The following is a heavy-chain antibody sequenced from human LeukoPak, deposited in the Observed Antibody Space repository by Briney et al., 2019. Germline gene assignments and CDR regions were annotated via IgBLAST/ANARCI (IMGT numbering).Heavy chain of an antibody. D-gene: IGHD6-13*01. CDR2: ISSSSSYI. CDR1: GFTFSSYE. Sequence: GGSLRLSCAASGFTFSSYEMNWVRQAPGKGLEWVSSISSSSSYIYYADSVKGRFTISRDNAKNSLYLQMNSLRAEDTAVYYCARISIAAAGISDYWGQGTLVTVSS. V-gene: IGHV3-21*01. J-gene: IGHJ4*02. CDR3: ARISIAAAGISDY.